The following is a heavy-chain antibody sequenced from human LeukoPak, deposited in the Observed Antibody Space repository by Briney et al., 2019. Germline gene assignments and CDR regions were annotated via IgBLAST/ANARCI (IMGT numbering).Heavy chain of an antibody. CDR3: AQDVSGA. CDR1: GGSVSSGSYY. V-gene: IGHV4-61*01. Sequence: SETLSLTCTVSGGSVSSGSYYWSWIRQPPGKGLEWIGYIYYSGSTNYNPSLKSRVTISVDTSKNQFSLKLSSVTAADTAVYYCAQDVSGAWGQGTLVTVSS. J-gene: IGHJ5*02. CDR2: IYYSGST.